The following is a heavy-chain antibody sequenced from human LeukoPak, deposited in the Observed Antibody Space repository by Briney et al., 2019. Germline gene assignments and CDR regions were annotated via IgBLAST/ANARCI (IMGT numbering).Heavy chain of an antibody. CDR2: ISAYNGNT. Sequence: ASVKVSCKASGYTFTSYGISWVRQAPGQALERTGWISAYNGNTNYAQKLQGRVTMTTDTSTSTAYMELRSLRSDDTAVYYCARAPASGSNWFDPWGQGTLVTVSS. CDR3: ARAPASGSNWFDP. CDR1: GYTFTSYG. J-gene: IGHJ5*02. V-gene: IGHV1-18*01. D-gene: IGHD1-26*01.